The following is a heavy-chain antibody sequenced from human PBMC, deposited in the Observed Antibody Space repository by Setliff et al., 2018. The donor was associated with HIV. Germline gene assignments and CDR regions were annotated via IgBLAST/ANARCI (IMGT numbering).Heavy chain of an antibody. CDR2: ISGSGGST. CDR1: GFTFSGYA. Sequence: GGSLRLSCAASGFTFSGYAMRWVRQAPGKGLECVSGISGSGGSTYYADSVKGRFTISRDNSKNTLYLQMNSLRAEDTAVYYCARDVTGYWGQGTLVTVSS. D-gene: IGHD3-16*01. V-gene: IGHV3-23*01. J-gene: IGHJ4*02. CDR3: ARDVTGY.